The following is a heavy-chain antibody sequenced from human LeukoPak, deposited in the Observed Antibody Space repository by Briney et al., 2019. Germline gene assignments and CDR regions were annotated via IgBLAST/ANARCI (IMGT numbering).Heavy chain of an antibody. V-gene: IGHV4-34*01. Sequence: SETLSLTCAVYGGSFSGYYWSWIRQPPGKGLEWIGEINHSGSTNYNPSLKSRVTISVDTSKNKFSLKLSSVTAADTAVYYCARRLWFGELSSRAFDIWGQGTMVTVSS. D-gene: IGHD3-10*01. CDR1: GGSFSGYY. CDR3: ARRLWFGELSSRAFDI. J-gene: IGHJ3*02. CDR2: INHSGST.